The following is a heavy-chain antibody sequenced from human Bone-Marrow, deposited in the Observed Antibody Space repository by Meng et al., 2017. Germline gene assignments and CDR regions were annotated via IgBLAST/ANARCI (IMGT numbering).Heavy chain of an antibody. CDR3: ARDADWVIFDH. J-gene: IGHJ4*02. V-gene: IGHV3-33*01. D-gene: IGHD3-9*01. CDR1: GFTFSSYG. CDR2: ICYDGSNK. Sequence: GGSLRLSCAASGFTFSSYGMHWVRQAPGKGLEWVAVICYDGSNKYYADSVKGRFTISRDDAKNTVYLQMNSLRAEEPDVYYCARDADWVIFDHWGQGALVTVSS.